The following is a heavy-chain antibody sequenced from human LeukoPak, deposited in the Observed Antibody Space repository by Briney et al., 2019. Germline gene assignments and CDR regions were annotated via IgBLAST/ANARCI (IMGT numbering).Heavy chain of an antibody. CDR3: ARELYCSSTSCYDGMDV. J-gene: IGHJ6*02. CDR1: GYTFTGYY. Sequence: ASVKVSCKASGYTFTGYYMHWVRQAPGQGLEWMGWINPNSGGTNYAQKFQGRVTITRDTSASTAYMELSSLRSEDTAVYYCARELYCSSTSCYDGMDVWGQGTTVTVSS. CDR2: INPNSGGT. D-gene: IGHD2-2*01. V-gene: IGHV1-2*02.